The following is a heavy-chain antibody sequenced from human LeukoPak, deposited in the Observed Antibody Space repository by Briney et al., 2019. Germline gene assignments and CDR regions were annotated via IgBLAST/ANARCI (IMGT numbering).Heavy chain of an antibody. V-gene: IGHV4-38-2*02. J-gene: IGHJ4*02. Sequence: SETLSLTCSVSGYSITSTSFWAWIRQTPGKGLEWIGSINHLGSAYYNPSLKSRVTMSVDTSKNQFSLKLTSVTAADTAVYYCARSSGEKATIDYWGQGTLVTVSS. D-gene: IGHD5-24*01. CDR2: INHLGSA. CDR1: GYSITSTSF. CDR3: ARSSGEKATIDY.